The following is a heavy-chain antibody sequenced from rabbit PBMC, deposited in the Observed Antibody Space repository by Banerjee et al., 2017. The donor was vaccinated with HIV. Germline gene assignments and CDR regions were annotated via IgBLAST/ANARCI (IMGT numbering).Heavy chain of an antibody. CDR2: IDVGGSGSS. J-gene: IGHJ4*01. CDR1: GFSFSSSYR. V-gene: IGHV1S45*01. CDR3: AREFYGGYSYAFKL. Sequence: QEQLEESGGDLVQPEGSLTLTCTASGFSFSSSYRICWVRQAPGKGLEWIACIDVGGSGSSYQASWAKGRFTISKTSSTTVTLQMTSLTAADTAIYFCAREFYGGYSYAFKLRGPGTLVTVS. D-gene: IGHD1-1*01.